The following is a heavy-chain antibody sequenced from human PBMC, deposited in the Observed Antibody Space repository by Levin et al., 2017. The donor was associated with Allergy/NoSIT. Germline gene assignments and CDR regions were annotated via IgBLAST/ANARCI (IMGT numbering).Heavy chain of an antibody. CDR1: GYTFTSYW. J-gene: IGHJ4*02. CDR3: AREGGGGAMNF. Sequence: TTGGSLRLSCQGSGYTFTSYWLAWVRHVPGKGLEWLGIIYPGDSDTIYSPSFQGHVTISADRSTNTAYLQWSSLKASDTAMYFCAREGGGGAMNFWGQGTLVTVSS. CDR2: IYPGDSDT. D-gene: IGHD1-26*01. V-gene: IGHV5-51*01.